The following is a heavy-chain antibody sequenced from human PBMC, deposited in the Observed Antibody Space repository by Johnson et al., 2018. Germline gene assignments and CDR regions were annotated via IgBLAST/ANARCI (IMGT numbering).Heavy chain of an antibody. CDR3: ARDGRSSSWYGAFDI. CDR1: GGSFSGYY. CDR2: IHHRGSP. Sequence: QVQLQQWGAGLLKPSETLSLTCAVYGGSFSGYYWSWIRQPPGTGLEWIGEIHHRGSPNYNPSLKRRITISVDTSKNQFSLKLSSVTAADTAVYYCARDGRSSSWYGAFDIWGQGTMVTVSS. V-gene: IGHV4-34*01. D-gene: IGHD6-13*01. J-gene: IGHJ3*02.